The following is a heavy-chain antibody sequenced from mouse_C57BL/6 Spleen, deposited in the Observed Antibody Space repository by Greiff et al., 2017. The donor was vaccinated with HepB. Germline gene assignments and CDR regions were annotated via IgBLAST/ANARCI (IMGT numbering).Heavy chain of an antibody. Sequence: QVQLQQPGAELVRPGTSVKLSCKASGYTFTSYWMHWVKQRPGQGLEWIGVIDPSDSYTNYNQKFKGKATLTVDTSSSTAYLQLSSLTSEDSAVYDCARRWEGYFDVWGTGTTVTVSS. CDR1: GYTFTSYW. CDR2: IDPSDSYT. D-gene: IGHD1-1*02. V-gene: IGHV1-59*01. J-gene: IGHJ1*03. CDR3: ARRWEGYFDV.